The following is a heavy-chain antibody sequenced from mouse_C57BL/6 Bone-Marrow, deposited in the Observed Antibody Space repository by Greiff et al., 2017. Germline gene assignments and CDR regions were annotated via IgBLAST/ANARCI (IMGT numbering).Heavy chain of an antibody. CDR3: ARERTMVTTGCHYFDY. Sequence: VQLKESGAELARPGASVKLSCKASGYTFTSYGISWVKQRTGQGLEWIGEIYPRSGNTYYNEKFKGKATLTADKSSSTAYMELRSLTSEDSAVYFCARERTMVTTGCHYFDYWGQGTTLTVSS. CDR1: GYTFTSYG. D-gene: IGHD2-2*01. J-gene: IGHJ2*01. CDR2: IYPRSGNT. V-gene: IGHV1-81*01.